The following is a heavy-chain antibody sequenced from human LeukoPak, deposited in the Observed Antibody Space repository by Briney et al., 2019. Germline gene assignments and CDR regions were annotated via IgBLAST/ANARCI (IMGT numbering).Heavy chain of an antibody. Sequence: GRSLRLSCAASGFTFSSNGMNWVRQAPGKGLEWVSYISATGGTIYYADSVKGRFTISRDNSKNTLYLQMNSLRAEDTAVYYCARSTAVDYWGQGTLVTVSS. D-gene: IGHD2-2*01. CDR2: ISATGGTI. V-gene: IGHV3-48*01. J-gene: IGHJ4*02. CDR3: ARSTAVDY. CDR1: GFTFSSNG.